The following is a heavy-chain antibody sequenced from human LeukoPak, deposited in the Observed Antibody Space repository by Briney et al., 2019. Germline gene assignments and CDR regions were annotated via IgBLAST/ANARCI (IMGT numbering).Heavy chain of an antibody. Sequence: SVKVSCKASGYTFTSNYMHWVRQAPGHPLEWVGIIKASGGSTRYAQKLQGRVTMTSDTSTSTVYMGLTNPTSEDTAVYYCARESAVAGSFDYWGQGTLVTVSS. J-gene: IGHJ4*02. CDR1: GYTFTSNY. CDR3: ARESAVAGSFDY. V-gene: IGHV1-46*04. D-gene: IGHD6-19*01. CDR2: IKASGGST.